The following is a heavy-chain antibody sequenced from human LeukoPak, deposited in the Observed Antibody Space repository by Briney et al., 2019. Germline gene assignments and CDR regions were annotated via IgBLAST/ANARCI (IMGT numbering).Heavy chain of an antibody. CDR3: ALLAVASDFDY. D-gene: IGHD6-19*01. CDR2: IHSSGTIK. V-gene: IGHV3-48*03. Sequence: GGSLRLSCAVSGFPFSIYEMNWVRQAPGKGLEWVSNIHSSGTIKYYADSVKGRFSISRDNAKSSLYLQMNGLRVEDTAVYYCALLAVASDFDYWGQGALVTVSS. J-gene: IGHJ4*02. CDR1: GFPFSIYE.